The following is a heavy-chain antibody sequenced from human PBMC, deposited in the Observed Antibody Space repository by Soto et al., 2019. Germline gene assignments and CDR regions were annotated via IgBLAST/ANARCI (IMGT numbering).Heavy chain of an antibody. Sequence: TLSLTCTVSGGSISSGDYYWSWIRQPPGKGLEWIGYIYYSGSTYYNPSLRSRLTISVDTSKNQFSLKLSSVTAADTAVYYCARDSRVTMVREAPAFDIWGQGTMVTVSS. V-gene: IGHV4-30-4*01. CDR1: GGSISSGDYY. D-gene: IGHD3-10*01. J-gene: IGHJ3*02. CDR3: ARDSRVTMVREAPAFDI. CDR2: IYYSGST.